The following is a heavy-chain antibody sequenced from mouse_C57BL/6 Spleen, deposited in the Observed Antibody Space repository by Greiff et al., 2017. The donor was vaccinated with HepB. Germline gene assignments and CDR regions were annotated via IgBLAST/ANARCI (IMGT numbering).Heavy chain of an antibody. V-gene: IGHV6-3*01. Sequence: EVQGVESGGGLVQPGGSMKLSCVASGFTFSNYWMNWVRQSPEKGLEWVAQIRLKSDNYATHYAESVKGRFTISRDDSKSSVYLQMNNLRAEDTGIYYCTASSYDYAMDYWGQGTSVTVSS. CDR3: TASSYDYAMDY. D-gene: IGHD1-1*01. CDR1: GFTFSNYW. CDR2: IRLKSDNYAT. J-gene: IGHJ4*01.